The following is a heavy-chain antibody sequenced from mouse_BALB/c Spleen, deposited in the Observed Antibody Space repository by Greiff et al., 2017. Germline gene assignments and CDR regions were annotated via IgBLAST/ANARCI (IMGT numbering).Heavy chain of an antibody. V-gene: IGHV1-4*01. CDR1: GYTFTSYT. CDR3: ARGGLRHYAMDY. Sequence: VQLQQSGAELARPGASVKMSCKASGYTFTSYTMHWVKQRPGQGLEWIGYINPSSGYTNYNQKFKDKATLTADKSSSTAYMQLSSLTSEDSAVYYCARGGLRHYAMDYWGQGTSVTVS. D-gene: IGHD2-2*01. J-gene: IGHJ4*01. CDR2: INPSSGYT.